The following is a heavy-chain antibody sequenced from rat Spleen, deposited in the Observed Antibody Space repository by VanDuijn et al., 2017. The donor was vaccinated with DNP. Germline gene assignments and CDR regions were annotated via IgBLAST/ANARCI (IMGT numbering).Heavy chain of an antibody. CDR2: ISPSGGDT. CDR3: VRWNSGHFDY. J-gene: IGHJ2*01. Sequence: EVQLVESGGDLVQPGRSLKLSCAVSGFTFSNYGMHWIRQAPTQGLEWVGSISPSGGDTYYGDSVKGRFTISRDNAKSTLYLQMNSLRSEDMATYYCVRWNSGHFDYWGQGVMVTVSS. V-gene: IGHV5-19*01. D-gene: IGHD4-3*01. CDR1: GFTFSNYG.